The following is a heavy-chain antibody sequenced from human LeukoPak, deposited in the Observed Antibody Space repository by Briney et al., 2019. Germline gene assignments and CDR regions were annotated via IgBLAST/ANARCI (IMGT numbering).Heavy chain of an antibody. D-gene: IGHD3-10*01. CDR2: IYYSGST. V-gene: IGHV4-39*07. CDR1: GGSISSSSYY. CDR3: ARWATRSGSFYY. J-gene: IGHJ4*02. Sequence: SSETLSLTCTVSGGSISSSSYYWGWIRQPPGKGLEWIGSIYYSGSTYYNPSLKSRVTISVDTSKNQFSLKLSSVTAADTAVYYCARWATRSGSFYYWGQGTLVTVSS.